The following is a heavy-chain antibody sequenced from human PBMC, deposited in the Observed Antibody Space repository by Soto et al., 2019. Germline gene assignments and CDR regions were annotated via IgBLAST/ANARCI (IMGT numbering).Heavy chain of an antibody. CDR3: ARDGSWYELSTYYYDSSGPDY. Sequence: GASVKVSCKASGYTFTSYYMHWVRQAPGQGLEWMGIINPSGGSTSYAQKFQGRVTMTRDTSTSTVYMELSSLRSEDTAVYYCARDGSWYELSTYYYDSSGPDYWGQGTLVTVSS. CDR1: GYTFTSYY. CDR2: INPSGGST. D-gene: IGHD3-22*01. V-gene: IGHV1-46*01. J-gene: IGHJ4*02.